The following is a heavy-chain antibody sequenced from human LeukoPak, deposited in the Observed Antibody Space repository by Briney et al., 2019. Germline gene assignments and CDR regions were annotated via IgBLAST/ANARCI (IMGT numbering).Heavy chain of an antibody. J-gene: IGHJ3*02. D-gene: IGHD4-11*01. CDR2: INPNSGGT. CDR1: GYTFTGYY. CDR3: ARGRGNMTTGSAAFDI. V-gene: IGHV1-2*02. Sequence: GASVKVSCKASGYTFTGYYMHWVRQAPGQGLEWMGWINPNSGGTNYAQKFQGRVTMTRNTSISTAYMELSSLKSEDTAVYYCARGRGNMTTGSAAFDIWGQGTMVTVSS.